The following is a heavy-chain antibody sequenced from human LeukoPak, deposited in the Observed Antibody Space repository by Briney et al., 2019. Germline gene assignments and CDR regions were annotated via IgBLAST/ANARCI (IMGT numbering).Heavy chain of an antibody. Sequence: PSATLSLTCAVYCGSFSGYYWSWIRQPPGKGLEWIGEINHSGSTNYNPSLKSRVTISVDTSKNQFSLKLSSVTAADTAVYYCARAKQQLVDDAFDIWGQGTMVTVSS. J-gene: IGHJ3*02. CDR1: CGSFSGYY. CDR3: ARAKQQLVDDAFDI. CDR2: INHSGST. D-gene: IGHD6-13*01. V-gene: IGHV4-34*01.